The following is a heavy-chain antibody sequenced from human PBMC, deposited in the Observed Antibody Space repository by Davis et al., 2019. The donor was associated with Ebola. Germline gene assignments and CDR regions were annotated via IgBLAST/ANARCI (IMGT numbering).Heavy chain of an antibody. V-gene: IGHV3-30*03. CDR2: ISYDGSNK. Sequence: GGSLRLSCAASGFTLSSYVMTWVRQAPGKGLEWVAVISYDGSNKYYADSVKGRFTISRDNSKNTLYLQMNSLRAEDTAVYYCARRMDVWGQGTTVTVSS. CDR3: ARRMDV. J-gene: IGHJ6*02. CDR1: GFTLSSYV.